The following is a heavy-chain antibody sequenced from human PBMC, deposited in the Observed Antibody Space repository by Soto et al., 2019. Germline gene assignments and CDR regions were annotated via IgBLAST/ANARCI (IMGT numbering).Heavy chain of an antibody. CDR2: ISSSGSTI. V-gene: IGHV3-11*01. CDR1: GFTFSDYC. CDR3: ARTHYGGNSRWFDP. J-gene: IGHJ5*02. Sequence: GGSLRLSCAASGFTFSDYCMSWIRQAPGKGLEWVSYISSSGSTIYYADSVKGRFTISRDNAKNSLYLQMNSLRAEDTAVYYCARTHYGGNSRWFDPWGQGTLVTVSS. D-gene: IGHD4-17*01.